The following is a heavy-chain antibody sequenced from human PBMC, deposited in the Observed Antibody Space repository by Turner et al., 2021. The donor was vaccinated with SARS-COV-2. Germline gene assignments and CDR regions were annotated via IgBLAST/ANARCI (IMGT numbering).Heavy chain of an antibody. J-gene: IGHJ6*02. Sequence: QLQLVQSGVEVKKPGASVKVSCRASGYNFSDHYIHWVRQAPGQRLEWMGWLNPDNGDSYHGQKFKGRITMTRDTSLNTAYLELITLRSDDTAEYYCSMGRDDLNMHVWGRGTMVIVSS. V-gene: IGHV1-2*02. CDR3: SMGRDDLNMHV. CDR2: LNPDNGDS. CDR1: GYNFSDHY. D-gene: IGHD1-1*01.